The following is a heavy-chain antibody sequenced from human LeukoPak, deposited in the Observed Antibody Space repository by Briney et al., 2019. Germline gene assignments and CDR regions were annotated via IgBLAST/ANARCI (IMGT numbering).Heavy chain of an antibody. J-gene: IGHJ4*02. CDR3: ARDHTTVTTAFDF. CDR1: GVSFSSNSAA. D-gene: IGHD4-17*01. CDR2: TYYRSKWYN. V-gene: IGHV6-1*01. Sequence: SQTLSLTCAISGVSFSSNSAAWDWIRPSQSRGLEWLGRTYYRSKWYNDYAVSVKSRLTINPDTSKNQFSLQLHSMTPEDTAVYYCARDHTTVTTAFDFWGQGTLVTVSS.